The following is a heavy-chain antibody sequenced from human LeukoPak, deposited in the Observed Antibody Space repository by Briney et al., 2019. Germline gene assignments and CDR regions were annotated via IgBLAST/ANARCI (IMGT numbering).Heavy chain of an antibody. CDR3: AKVDSSSWSLRYYFDY. V-gene: IGHV3-23*01. Sequence: GGSLRLSCAASGFTFSSYAMSWVRQAPGKGLEWVTAISGSGGSTYYADSVKGRFTISRDNSKNTLYLQMNSLRAEDTAVYYCAKVDSSSWSLRYYFDYWGQGTLVTVSS. J-gene: IGHJ4*02. CDR2: ISGSGGST. D-gene: IGHD6-13*01. CDR1: GFTFSSYA.